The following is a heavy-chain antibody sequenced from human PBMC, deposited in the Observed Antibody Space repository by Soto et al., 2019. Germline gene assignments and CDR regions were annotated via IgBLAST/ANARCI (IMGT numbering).Heavy chain of an antibody. CDR2: ISYDGSNK. CDR1: GFTFSSYA. J-gene: IGHJ6*02. V-gene: IGHV3-30-3*01. CDR3: ARAPDIVLIRAYYYYGMDV. Sequence: QVQLVESGGGVVQPGRSLRISCAASGFTFSSYAMHWVRQAPGKGLEWVAVISYDGSNKYYADSVKGRFTISRDNSKNTLYLQMNSLRAEDTAVYYCARAPDIVLIRAYYYYGMDVWGQGTTVTVSS. D-gene: IGHD2-8*01.